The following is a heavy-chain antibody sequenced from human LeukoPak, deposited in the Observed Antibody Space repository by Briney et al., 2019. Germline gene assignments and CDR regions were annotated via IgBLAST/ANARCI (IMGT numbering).Heavy chain of an antibody. CDR3: ARDRGYSTFDY. V-gene: IGHV3-7*01. Sequence: GGSLRLSCEASGFAFDDYGMRWVRQLPGRGLEGVANLKEDGGEINYVDSVKGRFTISRDNAKNSLFLQMNSLRVEDTAVYYCARDRGYSTFDYWGQGTLVTVSS. CDR1: GFAFDDYG. D-gene: IGHD4-23*01. CDR2: LKEDGGEI. J-gene: IGHJ4*02.